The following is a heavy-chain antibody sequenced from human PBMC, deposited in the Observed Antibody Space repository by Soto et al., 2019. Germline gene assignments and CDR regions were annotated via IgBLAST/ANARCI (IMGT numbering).Heavy chain of an antibody. V-gene: IGHV3-23*01. D-gene: IGHD3-16*02. CDR2: VAAGGGHT. J-gene: IGHJ4*02. Sequence: LRLSCVASGFSFDKYAMAWVRQAPGKGLEWVSHVAAGGGHTYYAESVKGRFTISRDNSKNTLFLQINTLRADDTAIYFCARRTSFLGAFDYWGQGVLVTVSS. CDR3: ARRTSFLGAFDY. CDR1: GFSFDKYA.